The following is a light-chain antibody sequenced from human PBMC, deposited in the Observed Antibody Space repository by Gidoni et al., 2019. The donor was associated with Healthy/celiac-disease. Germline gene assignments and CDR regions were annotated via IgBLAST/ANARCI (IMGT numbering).Light chain of an antibody. CDR1: QSLLHSNGYNY. V-gene: IGKV2-28*01. CDR3: MQALQTPPT. J-gene: IGKJ5*01. CDR2: LGS. Sequence: DMGMTQSPLSLPVTPGEPASISCRSSQSLLHSNGYNYLDWYLQKPGQSPQLLIYLGSTRASGVPARFSGSGSGTDFTLKISSVEAEDVGVYYCMQALQTPPTFGQGTRLEIK.